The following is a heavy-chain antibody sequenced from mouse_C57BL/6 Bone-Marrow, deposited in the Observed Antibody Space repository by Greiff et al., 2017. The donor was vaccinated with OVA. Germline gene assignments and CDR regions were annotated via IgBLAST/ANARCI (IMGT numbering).Heavy chain of an antibody. CDR3: ARPHYYGSSHWYFDV. CDR1: GFTFSSYA. CDR2: ISDGGSYT. V-gene: IGHV5-4*03. D-gene: IGHD1-1*01. J-gene: IGHJ1*03. Sequence: EVKLMESGGGLVKPGGSLKLSCAASGFTFSSYAMSWVRQTPEKRLEWVATISDGGSYTYYPDNVKGRFTISRDNAKNNLYLQMSHLKSEDTAMYYCARPHYYGSSHWYFDVWGTGTTVTVSS.